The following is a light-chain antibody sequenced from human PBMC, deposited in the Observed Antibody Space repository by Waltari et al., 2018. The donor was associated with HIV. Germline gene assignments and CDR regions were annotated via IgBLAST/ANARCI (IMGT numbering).Light chain of an antibody. J-gene: IGKJ2*01. CDR2: DAS. V-gene: IGKV3-15*01. Sequence: DIVMTQSPATLSVSPGERATLSCRASQSISNNLAWYQQKPGQAPRLLMYDASTRATGCPARFSGSGSGTEFTLTISSLQSEDFAVYYCQQYINWPPYTFGQGTKLEIK. CDR3: QQYINWPPYT. CDR1: QSISNN.